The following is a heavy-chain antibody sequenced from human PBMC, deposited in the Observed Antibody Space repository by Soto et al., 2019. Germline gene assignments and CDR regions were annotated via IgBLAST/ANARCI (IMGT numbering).Heavy chain of an antibody. D-gene: IGHD6-6*01. CDR2: ISSSSSTI. V-gene: IGHV3-48*02. CDR3: ARVKRQLVYYYGMDV. Sequence: EVQLVESGGGLVQPGGSLRLSCAASGFTFSSYSMNWVRQAPGKGLEWVSYISSSSSTIYYADSVKGRFTISRDNAKNSLYLQMNNLRDEDTAVYYCARVKRQLVYYYGMDVWGQGTTVTVSS. J-gene: IGHJ6*02. CDR1: GFTFSSYS.